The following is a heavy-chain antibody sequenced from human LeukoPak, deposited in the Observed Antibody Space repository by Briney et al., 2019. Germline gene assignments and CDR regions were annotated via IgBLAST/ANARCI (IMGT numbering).Heavy chain of an antibody. J-gene: IGHJ4*02. D-gene: IGHD6-19*01. V-gene: IGHV4-59*08. Sequence: SETLSLTCTVSGGSISSYYWSWIRQPPGKGLEWIGYIYYSGSTNYNPSLKSRVTISVDTSKNQFSLKLSSVTAADTAVYYCARLEYSSGWYGFDYWGQGTLVTVSS. CDR2: IYYSGST. CDR3: ARLEYSSGWYGFDY. CDR1: GGSISSYY.